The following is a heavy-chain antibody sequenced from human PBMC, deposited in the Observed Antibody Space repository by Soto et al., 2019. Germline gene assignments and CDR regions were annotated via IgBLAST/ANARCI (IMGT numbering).Heavy chain of an antibody. J-gene: IGHJ5*02. Sequence: QLQLQESGPGLVKPSETLSLTCTVSGGSISSSSYYWGWIRQPPGKVLEWIGSIYYSGSTYYNPSLTSRLTIAVDTSKNQFSRKLSSLIAADTAVYSCARQGLGGDYVVLGPWGQGTLVTVSS. CDR1: GGSISSSSYY. D-gene: IGHD4-17*01. CDR3: ARQGLGGDYVVLGP. CDR2: IYYSGST. V-gene: IGHV4-39*01.